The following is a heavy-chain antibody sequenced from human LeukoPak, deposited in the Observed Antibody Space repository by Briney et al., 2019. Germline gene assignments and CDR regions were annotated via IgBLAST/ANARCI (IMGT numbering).Heavy chain of an antibody. D-gene: IGHD5-24*01. Sequence: PGGSLRLSCVASGFIFSDYWVDWVRQAPGKGLEWVAGLKYDGIETNYLESVRGRFTVSRDNAKNSLYLQMNNLRAEDTAVYYCARNRGWRQFDSWGQGTLVTVSS. CDR3: ARNRGWRQFDS. J-gene: IGHJ4*02. V-gene: IGHV3-7*01. CDR2: LKYDGIET. CDR1: GFIFSDYW.